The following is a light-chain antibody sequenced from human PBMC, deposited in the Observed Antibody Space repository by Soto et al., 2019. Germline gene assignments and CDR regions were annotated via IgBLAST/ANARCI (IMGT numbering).Light chain of an antibody. CDR3: MQALQTPMFT. Sequence: DIVLTQSPAPLPVTPGEPASISCRSSQSLLHSNGYNYLDWYLQKPGQSPQLLIYLGSTRASGVPERFSGSGSGTDFTLKSSRVEAGDVGVYYCMQALQTPMFTFGQGTKLQI. CDR1: QSLLHSNGYNY. CDR2: LGS. J-gene: IGKJ2*01. V-gene: IGKV2-28*01.